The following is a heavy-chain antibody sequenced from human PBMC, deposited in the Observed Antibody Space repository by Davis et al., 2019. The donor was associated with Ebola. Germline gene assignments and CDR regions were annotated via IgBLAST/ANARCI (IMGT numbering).Heavy chain of an antibody. D-gene: IGHD1-26*01. J-gene: IGHJ4*02. CDR2: ISAYNGHT. Sequence: ASVKVSCKASGYTFNSYGMSWVRQAPGQGLEWMGWISAYNGHTNYAQKFQGRVAMTADTSITTAYMSLSRLTSDDTAVYYCVRGHSGSYDYWGQGTLVTVSS. V-gene: IGHV1-18*01. CDR1: GYTFNSYG. CDR3: VRGHSGSYDY.